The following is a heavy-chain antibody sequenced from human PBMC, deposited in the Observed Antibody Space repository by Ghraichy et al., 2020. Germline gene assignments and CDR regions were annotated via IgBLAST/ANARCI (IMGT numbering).Heavy chain of an antibody. J-gene: IGHJ6*03. V-gene: IGHV4-34*01. CDR3: LYSLVPAAMNPAYYYYYYMDV. CDR1: GGSFSGYY. CDR2: INHSGST. D-gene: IGHD2-2*01. Sequence: SETLSLTCAVYGGSFSGYYWSWIRQPPGKGLEWIGEINHSGSTNYNPSLKSRVTISVDTSKNQFSLKLSSVTAADTAVYYCLYSLVPAAMNPAYYYYYYMDVWGKGTTVTVSS.